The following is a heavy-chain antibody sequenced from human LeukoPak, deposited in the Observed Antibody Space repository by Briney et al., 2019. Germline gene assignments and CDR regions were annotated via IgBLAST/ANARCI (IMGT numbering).Heavy chain of an antibody. CDR3: ARVYGNTVTTWHTYYYYGMDV. CDR2: INHSGST. CDR1: GGSFSGYY. V-gene: IGHV4-34*01. Sequence: PPETLSLTCAVYGGSFSGYYWSWIRQPPGKGLEWIGEINHSGSTNYNPSLKSRVTISVDTSKNQFSLKLSSVTAADTAVYYCARVYGNTVTTWHTYYYYGMDVWGQGTTVTVSS. J-gene: IGHJ6*02. D-gene: IGHD4-11*01.